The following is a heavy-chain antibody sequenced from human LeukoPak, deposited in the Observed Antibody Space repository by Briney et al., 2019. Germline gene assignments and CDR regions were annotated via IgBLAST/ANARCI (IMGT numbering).Heavy chain of an antibody. D-gene: IGHD3-22*01. Sequence: GRSLRLSCAASGFTLSEYGIHWVRQAPGKGLEWVAVLSYDGSDRCYADSVNGRFTISRDISSDTVSLQMNSLRVEDTALYFCARDRINMMVLVHDSGLDLWGQGTLVTVSS. J-gene: IGHJ5*02. CDR2: LSYDGSDR. V-gene: IGHV3-30*01. CDR3: ARDRINMMVLVHDSGLDL. CDR1: GFTLSEYG.